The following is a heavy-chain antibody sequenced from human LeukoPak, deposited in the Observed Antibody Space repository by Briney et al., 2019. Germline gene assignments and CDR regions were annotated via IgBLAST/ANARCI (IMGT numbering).Heavy chain of an antibody. CDR2: ISGSGGIT. D-gene: IGHD4-17*01. V-gene: IGHV3-23*01. CDR1: GFTFSTYA. J-gene: IGHJ6*02. Sequence: PGGSLRLSCAASGFTFSTYAMSWIRQAPGEGLEWVSTISGSGGITYYADSVKGRFTISRDNSKNTPYLQMNSLRAEDTDVYYCAREIYGEFYYYYGMDVWSQGTTVTVSS. CDR3: AREIYGEFYYYYGMDV.